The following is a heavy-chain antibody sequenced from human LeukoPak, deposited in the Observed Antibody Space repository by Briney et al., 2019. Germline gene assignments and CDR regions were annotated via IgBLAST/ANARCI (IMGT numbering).Heavy chain of an antibody. CDR1: GFTFSSYA. CDR2: ISGSGGST. D-gene: IGHD1-20*01. CDR3: TKEGYNWNGENAFDI. V-gene: IGHV3-23*01. Sequence: GSLRLSCAASGFTFSSYAMSWVRQAPGKGLEWVSAISGSGGSTYYADSVKGRFTISRDNSKNTLYLQMNSLRAEDTAVYYRTKEGYNWNGENAFDIWGQGTMVTVSS. J-gene: IGHJ3*02.